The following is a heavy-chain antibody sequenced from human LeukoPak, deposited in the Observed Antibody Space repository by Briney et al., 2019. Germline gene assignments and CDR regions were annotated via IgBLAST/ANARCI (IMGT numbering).Heavy chain of an antibody. CDR3: ARGGELRYFDWLLSGAFDI. J-gene: IGHJ3*02. D-gene: IGHD3-9*01. CDR2: INPNSGGT. V-gene: IGHV1-2*04. Sequence: ASVKVSCKASGYTFTGYYMHWVRQAPGQGLEWMGCINPNSGGTNYAQKFQGWVTMTRDTSISTAYMELSRLRSDDTAVYYCARGGELRYFDWLLSGAFDIWGQGTMVTVSS. CDR1: GYTFTGYY.